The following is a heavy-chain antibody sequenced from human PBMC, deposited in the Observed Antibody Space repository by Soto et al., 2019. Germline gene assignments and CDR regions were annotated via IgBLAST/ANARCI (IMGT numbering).Heavy chain of an antibody. J-gene: IGHJ4*02. CDR2: FDPEDGET. D-gene: IGHD2-2*02. V-gene: IGHV1-24*01. CDR3: ATVEIPPNLIGRSSTNKRPPDY. Sequence: ASVKVSCKVSGYTLTELSMHWVRQAPGKGLEWMGGFDPEDGETIYAQKFQGRVTMTEDTSTDTAYMELSSLRSEDTAVYYCATVEIPPNLIGRSSTNKRPPDYWGQGTLVTVSS. CDR1: GYTLTELS.